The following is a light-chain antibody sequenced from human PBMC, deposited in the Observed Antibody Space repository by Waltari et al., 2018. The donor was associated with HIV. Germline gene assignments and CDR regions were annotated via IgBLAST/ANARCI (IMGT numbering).Light chain of an antibody. CDR1: SSDVDGYNY. V-gene: IGLV2-14*01. CDR2: EVS. CDR3: SSYTSSSVV. J-gene: IGLJ2*01. Sequence: QSALTQPASVSGSPGQSITISCTGTSSDVDGYNYVSWYQQHPGKAPKLMIYEVSNRPSGVSNRFSGSKSGNPASLTISGLQAEDEADYYCSSYTSSSVVFGGGTKLTVL.